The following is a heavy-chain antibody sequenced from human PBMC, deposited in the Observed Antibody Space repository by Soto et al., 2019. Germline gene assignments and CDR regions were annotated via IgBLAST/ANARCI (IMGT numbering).Heavy chain of an antibody. V-gene: IGHV1-18*01. CDR1: GYTFINYG. CDR2: LNPYNGNT. J-gene: IGHJ4*02. Sequence: QVQLVQSGTEVKKPGASVQVSCKASGYTFINYGISWVRQAPGQGLEWMGWLNPYNGNTNYAQKLQGRVTMTTDTSTNTAHMELRSLTSDDTAVYYCARGMAPDYFDYWGQGTLVTVSS. CDR3: ARGMAPDYFDY.